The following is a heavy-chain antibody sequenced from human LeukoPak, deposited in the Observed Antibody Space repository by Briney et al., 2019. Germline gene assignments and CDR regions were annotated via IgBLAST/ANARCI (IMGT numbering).Heavy chain of an antibody. CDR2: ITHSGST. D-gene: IGHD3-3*01. CDR1: GGSFSGYY. Sequence: PSETLSLTCAVYGGSFSGYYWSWIRQPPGEGLGWIGEITHSGSTNYTPSLKCRVTISVDTSKNQFSLKLSSLTAADTAVYYCASAGYDFWSGEYYYGMDVWGQGTTVTVSS. CDR3: ASAGYDFWSGEYYYGMDV. J-gene: IGHJ6*02. V-gene: IGHV4-34*01.